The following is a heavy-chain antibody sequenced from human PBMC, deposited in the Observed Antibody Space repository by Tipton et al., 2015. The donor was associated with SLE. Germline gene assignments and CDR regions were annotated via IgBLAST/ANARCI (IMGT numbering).Heavy chain of an antibody. D-gene: IGHD6-25*01. CDR2: IYYSGST. Sequence: LRLSCTVSGDSITNHYWSWIRQPPGKGLEWIGYIYYSGSTNYRPSLESRATILVDASKNHLSLRLTSVTAADTAVYFCARQDLGRAATLTFDIWGLGTLVTVSS. CDR3: ARQDLGRAATLTFDI. J-gene: IGHJ4*02. V-gene: IGHV4-59*11. CDR1: GDSITNHY.